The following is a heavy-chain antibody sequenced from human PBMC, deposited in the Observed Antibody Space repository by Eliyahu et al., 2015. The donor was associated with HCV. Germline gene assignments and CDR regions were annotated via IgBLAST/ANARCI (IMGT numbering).Heavy chain of an antibody. J-gene: IGHJ4*02. D-gene: IGHD3-3*01. CDR3: ASQYYDFWSGQNGEYYFDY. CDR1: GGSISSSSYY. V-gene: IGHV4-39*01. Sequence: QLQLQESGPGLVKPSETLSLTCTVSGGSISSSSYYWGWIRQPPGKGLEWIGSIYYSGSTYYNPSLKSRVTISVDTSKNQFSLKLSSVTAADTAVYYCASQYYDFWSGQNGEYYFDYWGQGTLVTVSS. CDR2: IYYSGST.